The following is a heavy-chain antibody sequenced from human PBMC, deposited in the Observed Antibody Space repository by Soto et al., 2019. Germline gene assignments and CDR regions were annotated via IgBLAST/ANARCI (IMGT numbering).Heavy chain of an antibody. CDR1: GGSFSGYY. CDR3: ARGSGTGTTFDY. D-gene: IGHD1-7*01. Sequence: SETLSLTCAVYGGSFSGYYWSWIRQPPGKGLEWIGEINHSGSTNYNPSLKSRVTISVDTSKNQFFLKLSSVTAADTAVYYCARGSGTGTTFDYWGQGTLVTVSS. J-gene: IGHJ4*02. CDR2: INHSGST. V-gene: IGHV4-34*01.